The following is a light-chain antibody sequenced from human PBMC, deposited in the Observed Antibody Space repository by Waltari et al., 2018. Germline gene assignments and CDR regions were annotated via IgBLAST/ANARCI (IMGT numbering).Light chain of an antibody. CDR1: ESLTKRY. Sequence: VLTQSPDTLSLSPGERATLSCRSSESLTKRYLAWYQQKPGQAPRLLIYGASSRAAGIPYRFSGSVSGTDFTLTISRLEPEDFAVYYCQQYTSSIMYTFGQGTKLEIK. CDR2: GAS. J-gene: IGKJ2*01. V-gene: IGKV3-20*01. CDR3: QQYTSSIMYT.